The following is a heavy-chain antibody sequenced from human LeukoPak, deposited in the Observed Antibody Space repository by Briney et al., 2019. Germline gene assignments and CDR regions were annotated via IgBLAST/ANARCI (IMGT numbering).Heavy chain of an antibody. Sequence: SETLSLTCTVSGGSISGSTYYWGWIRQPPGKGLEWIGSIYYSGSTNYNPSLKSRVTISVDTSKNQFSLRLNSVTAADTAVYYCARRDTVTVAEALDYWGQGTLVTVSS. CDR1: GGSISGSTYY. V-gene: IGHV4-39*01. D-gene: IGHD3-22*01. CDR2: IYYSGST. CDR3: ARRDTVTVAEALDY. J-gene: IGHJ4*02.